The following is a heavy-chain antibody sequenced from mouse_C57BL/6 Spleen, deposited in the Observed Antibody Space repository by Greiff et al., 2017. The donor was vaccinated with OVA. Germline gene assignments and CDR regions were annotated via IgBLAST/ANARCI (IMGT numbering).Heavy chain of an antibody. Sequence: EVHLVESGGGLVQPGGSLKLPCAASGFTFSDYYMYWVRQTPEKRLEWVAYISNGGGSTYYPDTVKGRFTISRDNAKNTLYLQMSRLKSEDTAMYYCARQTGFYYFDYWGQGTTLTVSS. CDR3: ARQTGFYYFDY. V-gene: IGHV5-12*01. D-gene: IGHD4-1*01. J-gene: IGHJ2*01. CDR2: ISNGGGST. CDR1: GFTFSDYY.